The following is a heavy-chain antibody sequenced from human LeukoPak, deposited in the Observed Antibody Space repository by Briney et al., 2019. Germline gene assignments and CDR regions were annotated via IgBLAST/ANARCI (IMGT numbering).Heavy chain of an antibody. CDR2: IWHDGSNK. D-gene: IGHD3-10*01. Sequence: GRSLRLSCAASGFTFSRYGMHWVRQAPGRGLEWVAVIWHDGSNKYYADSVKGRFTISRDNSKNTLYLQMNSLRAEDTAVYYCAKDFVTMVRGVSHYFDYWGQGTLVTVSS. CDR3: AKDFVTMVRGVSHYFDY. CDR1: GFTFSRYG. J-gene: IGHJ4*02. V-gene: IGHV3-33*06.